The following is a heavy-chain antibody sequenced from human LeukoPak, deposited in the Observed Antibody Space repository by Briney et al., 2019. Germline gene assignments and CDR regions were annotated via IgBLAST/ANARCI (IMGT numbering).Heavy chain of an antibody. D-gene: IGHD6-19*01. Sequence: PGGSLRLSCAASGFTVSSNYMSWVRQAPGKGLEWVGRIKSKTDGGTTDYAAPVKGRFTISRDDSKNTLYLQMNSLKTEDTAVYYCTTDRIAVADYWGQGTLVTVSS. CDR3: TTDRIAVADY. V-gene: IGHV3-15*01. CDR1: GFTVSSNY. CDR2: IKSKTDGGTT. J-gene: IGHJ4*02.